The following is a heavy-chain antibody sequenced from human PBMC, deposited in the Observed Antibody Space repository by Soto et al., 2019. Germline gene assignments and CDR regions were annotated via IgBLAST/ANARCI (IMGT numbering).Heavy chain of an antibody. Sequence: GGSLRLSCAASGFTFSSYAMHWVRQAPGKGLEWVAVISYDGSNKYYADSVKGRFTISRDNSKNTLYLQMNSLRAEDTAVYYCARGIRTIFGPVIDYWGQGTLVTVSS. J-gene: IGHJ4*02. CDR1: GFTFSSYA. V-gene: IGHV3-30-3*01. CDR2: ISYDGSNK. D-gene: IGHD3-3*01. CDR3: ARGIRTIFGPVIDY.